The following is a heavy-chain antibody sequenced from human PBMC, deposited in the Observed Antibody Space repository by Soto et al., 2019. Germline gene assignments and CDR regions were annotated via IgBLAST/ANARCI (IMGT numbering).Heavy chain of an antibody. CDR1: GLTFSDYY. V-gene: IGHV3-11*05. J-gene: IGHJ6*02. CDR2: INSSGSCT. Sequence: QVQLVESGGGSVKPGGSLRLSCAASGLTFSDYYMSWIRQAPWEGLEWVSYINSSGSCTKYAYPVQGRFTISRDNAKNSLYPQITSLRAEDTAVYYGARALDGLDVWGQGTTVTVSS. CDR3: ARALDGLDV.